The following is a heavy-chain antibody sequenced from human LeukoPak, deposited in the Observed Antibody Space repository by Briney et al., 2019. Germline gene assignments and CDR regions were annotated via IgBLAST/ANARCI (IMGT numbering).Heavy chain of an antibody. CDR1: GGSFSGYY. CDR3: ARSCSGSHTYYYYGMDV. J-gene: IGHJ6*02. Sequence: PSETLSLTCAVYGGSFSGYYWNWIRQPPGKGLEWIGEINHSGSTNYNPSLKSRVTISVDTSKNQFSLKLSSVSATDMAVYHCARSCSGSHTYYYYGMDVWGQGTTVTVSS. V-gene: IGHV4-34*01. D-gene: IGHD3-10*02. CDR2: INHSGST.